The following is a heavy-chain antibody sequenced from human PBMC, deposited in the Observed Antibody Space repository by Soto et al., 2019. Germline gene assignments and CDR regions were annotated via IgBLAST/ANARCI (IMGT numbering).Heavy chain of an antibody. Sequence: TLSLTCTVSGGSISSGGYYWSWIRQHPGKGLEWIGYIYYSGSTYYNPSLKSRVTISVDTSKNQFSLKLSSVTAADTAVYYCARGEGVISDKGFDYWGQGTLVTVSS. V-gene: IGHV4-31*03. CDR1: GGSISSGGYY. J-gene: IGHJ4*02. CDR2: IYYSGST. D-gene: IGHD3-16*02. CDR3: ARGEGVISDKGFDY.